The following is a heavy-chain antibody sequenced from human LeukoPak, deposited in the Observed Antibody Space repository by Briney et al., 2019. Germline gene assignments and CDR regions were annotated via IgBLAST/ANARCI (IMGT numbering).Heavy chain of an antibody. Sequence: KPSETLSVTCTVSGGSISGSYWSWIRQPPGKGLEWIAYMYNSGSTNYNPSLKSRVTISIDTSKNQFSLKQSSLTAADTAIYYCARGIESYGDYGYWGQGILVTVSS. J-gene: IGHJ4*02. V-gene: IGHV4-59*01. CDR2: MYNSGST. D-gene: IGHD4-17*01. CDR1: GGSISGSY. CDR3: ARGIESYGDYGY.